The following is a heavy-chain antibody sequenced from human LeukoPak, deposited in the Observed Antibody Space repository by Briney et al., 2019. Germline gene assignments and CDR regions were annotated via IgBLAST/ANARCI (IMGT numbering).Heavy chain of an antibody. Sequence: SETLSLTCAVSGGSISSSNWWSWIRQNPGKGLECIGYIHYSGKTYYSPSLKSRVTISVDTSKNQFSLKLSSVTVADTAVYYCARQEVVPAAKFDAFDIWGQGTMVTVSS. V-gene: IGHV4-31*11. CDR2: IHYSGKT. CDR3: ARQEVVPAAKFDAFDI. D-gene: IGHD2-2*01. CDR1: GGSISSSNW. J-gene: IGHJ3*02.